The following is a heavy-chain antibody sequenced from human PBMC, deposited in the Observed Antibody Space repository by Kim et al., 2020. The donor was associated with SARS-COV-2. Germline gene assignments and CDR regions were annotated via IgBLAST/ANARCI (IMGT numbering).Heavy chain of an antibody. CDR2: IKEDGSVK. V-gene: IGHV3-7*03. D-gene: IGHD3-9*01. CDR1: GFIFTNFW. J-gene: IGHJ6*02. CDR3: AREGRDVLYFGDWPARRAHEYSYAIAL. Sequence: GGSLRLSCRASGFIFTNFWMAWVRQVPGKGLEWVARIKEDGSVKYYGDAVKGRFTIARDGAKESVKLERNSMKVADTAVYFCAREGRDVLYFGDWPARRAHEYSYAIALWGQGTSVTVSS.